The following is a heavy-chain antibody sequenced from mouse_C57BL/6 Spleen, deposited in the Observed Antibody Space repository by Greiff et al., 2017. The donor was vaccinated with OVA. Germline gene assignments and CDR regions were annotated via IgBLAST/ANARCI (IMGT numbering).Heavy chain of an antibody. D-gene: IGHD1-1*01. Sequence: QVQLQQSGAELVMPGASVKLSCKASGYTFTSYWMHWVKQRPGQGLEWIGEIDPSDSYTNYNQKFKGKSTLTVDKSSSTAYMQLSSLTSEDSAVYYCATTYYYGSSPDYWGQGTTLTVSS. CDR3: ATTYYYGSSPDY. J-gene: IGHJ2*01. CDR2: IDPSDSYT. CDR1: GYTFTSYW. V-gene: IGHV1-69*01.